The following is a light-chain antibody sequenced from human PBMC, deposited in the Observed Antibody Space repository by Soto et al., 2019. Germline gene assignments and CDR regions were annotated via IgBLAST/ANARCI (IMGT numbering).Light chain of an antibody. CDR2: KAS. J-gene: IGKJ1*01. Sequence: IQMTQSPSTLSASVGDRVTITCRASQSISSWFAWYQQKPGKAPKLLIYKASSLESGVPSRFSGSGSGTEFTLTISSLQPDDFATYYCQQYNSYWTFGQGTKVEIK. V-gene: IGKV1-5*03. CDR1: QSISSW. CDR3: QQYNSYWT.